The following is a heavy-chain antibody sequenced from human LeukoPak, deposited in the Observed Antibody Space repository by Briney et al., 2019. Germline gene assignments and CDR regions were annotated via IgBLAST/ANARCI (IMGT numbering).Heavy chain of an antibody. CDR3: ARDTRSSYLQYYFDY. CDR2: IIPIFGTA. CDR1: GGTFSSYA. J-gene: IGHJ4*02. Sequence: SVKVSCKASGGTFSSYAISWVRQAPGQGLEWMGGIIPIFGTANYAQKFQGRVTITADKSTSTAYMELSSLRSEDTAVYYCARDTRSSYLQYYFDYWGQGTLVTVSS. D-gene: IGHD5-24*01. V-gene: IGHV1-69*06.